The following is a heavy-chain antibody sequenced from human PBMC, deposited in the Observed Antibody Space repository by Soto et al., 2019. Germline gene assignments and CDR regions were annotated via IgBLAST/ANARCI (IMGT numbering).Heavy chain of an antibody. J-gene: IGHJ4*02. CDR3: AKTSSLFDY. CDR1: GFTFSNYA. Sequence: EVQLLESGGGLVQPGGSLRLSCAASGFTFSNYAMSWVRQAPGKGLEWGSSISKSGGGTYYADSVKGRFTISRDNSKNTLYLQMNSLKAEDTAVYSCAKTSSLFDYWGQGTLVNVSS. D-gene: IGHD6-13*01. V-gene: IGHV3-23*01. CDR2: ISKSGGGT.